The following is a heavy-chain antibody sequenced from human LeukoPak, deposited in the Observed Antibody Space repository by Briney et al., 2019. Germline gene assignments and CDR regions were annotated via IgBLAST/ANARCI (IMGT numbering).Heavy chain of an antibody. V-gene: IGHV1-2*02. CDR2: INPNIGGT. CDR1: GYTFTGYY. D-gene: IGHD3-16*01. Sequence: ASVKVSCKASGYTFTGYYMHWVRQAPGQGLEWMGWINPNIGGTNYAQKFQGRVTMTRDTSISTAYMELSRLTSDDTAVYYCARDSTMHIPADPWGQGTLVTVSS. J-gene: IGHJ4*02. CDR3: ARDSTMHIPADP.